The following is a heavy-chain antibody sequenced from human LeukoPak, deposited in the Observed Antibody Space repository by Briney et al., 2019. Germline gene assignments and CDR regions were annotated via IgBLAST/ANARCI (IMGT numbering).Heavy chain of an antibody. CDR2: MSSTSTTI. J-gene: IGHJ4*02. CDR1: GFIFGDYN. CDR3: ARVGNTGDAVIIPAAMGFDN. Sequence: GGSLRLSCAASGFIFGDYNMNWVRQVPGKGLEWISYMSSTSTTIFYADSVKGRFTISRDNAKNSLYLQMNSLKAEDTAVYFCARVGNTGDAVIIPAAMGFDNWGQGTVVTVSS. V-gene: IGHV3-48*01. D-gene: IGHD2-2*01.